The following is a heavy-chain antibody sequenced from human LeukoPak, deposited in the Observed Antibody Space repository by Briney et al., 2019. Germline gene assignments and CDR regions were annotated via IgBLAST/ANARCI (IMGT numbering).Heavy chain of an antibody. CDR1: GVSISSGGYY. Sequence: SSQTLSLTCTVSGVSISSGGYYWSWIRQHPGKGLEWIGYIYYSGSTYYNPSLKSRVTISVDTSKNQFSLKLSSVTAADTAVYYCAREDSSSPGIDYWGQGTLVTVSS. J-gene: IGHJ4*02. CDR2: IYYSGST. D-gene: IGHD6-6*01. V-gene: IGHV4-31*03. CDR3: AREDSSSPGIDY.